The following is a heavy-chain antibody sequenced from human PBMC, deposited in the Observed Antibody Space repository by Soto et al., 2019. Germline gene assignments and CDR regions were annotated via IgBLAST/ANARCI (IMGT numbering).Heavy chain of an antibody. D-gene: IGHD2-2*01. Sequence: SETLSLTCTVSGGSITSGDYYWSWIRQHPGKGLEWIGYISYRGRTYYNPSLKSRVTISVDTSKNQFSLKLSSVTAADTAVYYCARDMVPAASPHYYYYGMDVWGQGTTVTVSS. V-gene: IGHV4-31*03. CDR2: ISYRGRT. CDR1: GGSITSGDYY. CDR3: ARDMVPAASPHYYYYGMDV. J-gene: IGHJ6*02.